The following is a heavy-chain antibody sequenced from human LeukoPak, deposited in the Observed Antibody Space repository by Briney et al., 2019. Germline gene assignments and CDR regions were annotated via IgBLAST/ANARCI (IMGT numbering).Heavy chain of an antibody. Sequence: GGSLRLSCAASGFTFSGSVMHWVRQAPGKGLEWVSAISGSGGSTYYADSVKGRFTISRDNSKNTLYLQMNSLRAEDTAVYYCAKDESGHSYGYKTLPPLDFDYWGQGTLVTVSS. J-gene: IGHJ4*02. D-gene: IGHD5-18*01. CDR1: GFTFSGSV. CDR2: ISGSGGST. CDR3: AKDESGHSYGYKTLPPLDFDY. V-gene: IGHV3-23*01.